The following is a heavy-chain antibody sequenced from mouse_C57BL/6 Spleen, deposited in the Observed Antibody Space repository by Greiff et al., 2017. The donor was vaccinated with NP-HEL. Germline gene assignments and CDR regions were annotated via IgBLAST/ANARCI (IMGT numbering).Heavy chain of an antibody. CDR2: ISDGGSYT. D-gene: IGHD2-4*01. V-gene: IGHV5-4*01. CDR1: GFTFSSYA. J-gene: IGHJ3*01. Sequence: EVQLVESGGDLVKPGGSLKLSCAASGFTFSSYAMSWVRQTPEKRLEWVATISDGGSYTYYPDNVKGRFTISRDNAKNNLYLQMSHLKSEDTAMYYCARALRYYDYARFAYWGQGTLVTVSA. CDR3: ARALRYYDYARFAY.